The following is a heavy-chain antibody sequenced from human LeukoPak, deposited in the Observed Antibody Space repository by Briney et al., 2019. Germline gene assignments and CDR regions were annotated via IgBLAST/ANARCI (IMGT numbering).Heavy chain of an antibody. V-gene: IGHV1-18*01. CDR3: ARDLIAARPGWFDP. CDR1: GYTFTTYG. Sequence: ASVKVSCKASGYTFTTYGINWVRQAPGQGLEWMGWISAYNGNKNYAQNLQGRVTLTTDTSASTAYMELRSLRSDDTAVYYCARDLIAARPGWFDPWGQGTLVTVSS. CDR2: ISAYNGNK. J-gene: IGHJ5*02. D-gene: IGHD6-6*01.